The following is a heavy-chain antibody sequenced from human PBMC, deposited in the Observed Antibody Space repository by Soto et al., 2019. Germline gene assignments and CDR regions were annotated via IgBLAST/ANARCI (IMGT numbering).Heavy chain of an antibody. CDR1: GCSISSQY. J-gene: IGHJ4*02. Sequence: PSEPLSLTCTVSGCSISSQYWSWIRQPPGQGLEWLAYMYYSGSPNYNPSLKSGVSISVDTTKNQFSLNSTYVTAADPAVTHWASRTAYSRLESWGQGTPGTVLL. V-gene: IGHV4-59*11. D-gene: IGHD1-26*01. CDR2: MYYSGSP. CDR3: ASRTAYSRLES.